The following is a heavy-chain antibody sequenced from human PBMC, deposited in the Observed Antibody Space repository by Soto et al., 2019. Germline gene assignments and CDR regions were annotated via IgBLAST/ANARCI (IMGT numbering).Heavy chain of an antibody. V-gene: IGHV1-69*06. D-gene: IGHD3-10*01. Sequence: ASVKVSCKASGYTFTSYGIRWVRQAPGQGLEWMGGIIPIFGTANYAQKFQGRVTITADKPTSTAYMELSSLRSEDTAVYYCARDRTRVRGTYNWFDLWGQGTLVTVSS. CDR3: ARDRTRVRGTYNWFDL. CDR1: GYTFTSYG. J-gene: IGHJ5*02. CDR2: IIPIFGTA.